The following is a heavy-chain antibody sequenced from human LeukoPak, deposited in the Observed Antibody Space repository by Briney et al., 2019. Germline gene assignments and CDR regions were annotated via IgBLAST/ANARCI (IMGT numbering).Heavy chain of an antibody. CDR1: GFTFSSYW. D-gene: IGHD3-22*01. V-gene: IGHV3-7*01. J-gene: IGHJ4*02. Sequence: GGSLRLSCAASGFTFSSYWMSWVRQAPGKGLEWVANIKQDGSEKYYVDSVKGRFTISSDNAKNSLYLQMSSLRADETAVYYCARDTYGSSGLYLDFWGQGTLVTVSS. CDR3: ARDTYGSSGLYLDF. CDR2: IKQDGSEK.